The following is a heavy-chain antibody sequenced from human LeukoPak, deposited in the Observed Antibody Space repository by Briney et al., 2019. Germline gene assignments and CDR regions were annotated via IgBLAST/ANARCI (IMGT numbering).Heavy chain of an antibody. D-gene: IGHD3-22*01. CDR2: IRSKANSYAT. Sequence: GGSLKLSCAASGFTFSGSAIHWVRQASGIGLEWLGRIRSKANSYATAYAASVNGRFTISRDDSQNTAYLRMNSLKTEDTAVYYCTSRPTPFYYYDSSASDAFESWGQGTMVTVSS. CDR1: GFTFSGSA. J-gene: IGHJ3*02. V-gene: IGHV3-73*01. CDR3: TSRPTPFYYYDSSASDAFES.